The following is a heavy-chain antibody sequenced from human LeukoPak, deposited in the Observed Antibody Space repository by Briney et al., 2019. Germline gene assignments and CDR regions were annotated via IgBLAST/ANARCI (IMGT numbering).Heavy chain of an antibody. CDR3: ARDRIAAHYYYYYYGMDV. D-gene: IGHD6-13*01. V-gene: IGHV3-30*04. J-gene: IGHJ6*02. CDR1: GFTFSSYA. Sequence: GGSLRLSCAASGFTFSSYAMHWVRQAPGKGLEWVAVISYDGSNKYYADSVKGRFTISRDNAKNSLYLQMNSLRAEDTAVYYCARDRIAAHYYYYYYGMDVWGQGTTVTVSS. CDR2: ISYDGSNK.